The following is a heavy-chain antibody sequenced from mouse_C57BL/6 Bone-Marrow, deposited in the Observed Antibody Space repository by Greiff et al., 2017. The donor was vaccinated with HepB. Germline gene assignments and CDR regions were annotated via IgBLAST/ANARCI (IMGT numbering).Heavy chain of an antibody. CDR1: GYTFTSYW. Sequence: QVQLQQPGAELVRPGSSVKLSCKASGYTFTSYWMHWVKQRPIQGLEWIGNIDPSDSETHYNQKFKDKATLTVDKSSSTAYMQLSSLTSEDSAVYYCAFGGYYDYAMDYWGQGTSVTVSS. D-gene: IGHD2-3*01. CDR2: IDPSDSET. CDR3: AFGGYYDYAMDY. V-gene: IGHV1-52*01. J-gene: IGHJ4*01.